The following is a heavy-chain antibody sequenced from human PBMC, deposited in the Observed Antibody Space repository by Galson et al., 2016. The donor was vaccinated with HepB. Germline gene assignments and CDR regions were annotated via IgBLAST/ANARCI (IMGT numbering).Heavy chain of an antibody. Sequence: SLRLSCAASGCVFNNYPMTWVRQAPGKGLEWVSTIGSGGFQHYADSVKGRFTVSRDNSRNTLYLQMDSLTADDTALYFCAREGYSSGHCGAFESWGQGTLVTVSS. J-gene: IGHJ4*02. V-gene: IGHV3-23*01. CDR1: GCVFNNYP. CDR3: AREGYSSGHCGAFES. D-gene: IGHD6-19*01. CDR2: IGSGGFQ.